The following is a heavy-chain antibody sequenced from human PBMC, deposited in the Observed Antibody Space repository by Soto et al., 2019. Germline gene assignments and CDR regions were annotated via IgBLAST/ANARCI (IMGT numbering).Heavy chain of an antibody. D-gene: IGHD4-17*01. CDR2: IYYSGST. V-gene: IGHV4-39*07. J-gene: IGHJ4*02. CDR1: GGSISSSSYY. CDR3: ARARDKYGDFDY. Sequence: SETLSLTCTVSGGSISSSSYYWGWIRQPPGKGLEWIGSIYYSGSTYYNPSLKSRVTISVDTSKNQFSLKLSSVTAADTAVYYCARARDKYGDFDYWGQGTLVTVSS.